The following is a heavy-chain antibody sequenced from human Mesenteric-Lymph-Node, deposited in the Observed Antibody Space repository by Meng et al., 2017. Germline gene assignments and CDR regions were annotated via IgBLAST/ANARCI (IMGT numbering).Heavy chain of an antibody. V-gene: IGHV3-33*01. CDR1: GFTSSSYG. D-gene: IGHD3-22*01. CDR3: ARQGNYDSIGSLDY. Sequence: QVQLVESGGGVVQPGRSLRLSCAASGFTSSSYGMHWVRQAPGKGLEWVAVIWDDGSNKNYADSVKGRFTISRDNSKNKLYLQMNSLRAEDTAVYYCARQGNYDSIGSLDYWGQGTLVTVSS. J-gene: IGHJ4*02. CDR2: IWDDGSNK.